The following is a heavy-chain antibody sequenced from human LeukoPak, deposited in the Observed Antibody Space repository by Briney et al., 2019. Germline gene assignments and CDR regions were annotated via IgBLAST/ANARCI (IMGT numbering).Heavy chain of an antibody. Sequence: SETLSLTCTVSGXSISSGDYYWSWIRQPPGKGLEGIGYIYYSGSTYYNPSLKSRVTISVDTSKNQFSLKLSSVAAADTAVYYCARDGRDYGDYRSWGQGTLVTVSS. J-gene: IGHJ4*02. D-gene: IGHD4-17*01. CDR1: GXSISSGDYY. CDR3: ARDGRDYGDYRS. CDR2: IYYSGST. V-gene: IGHV4-30-4*01.